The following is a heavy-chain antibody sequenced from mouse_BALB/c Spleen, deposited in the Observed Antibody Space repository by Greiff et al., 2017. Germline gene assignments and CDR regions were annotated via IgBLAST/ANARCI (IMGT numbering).Heavy chain of an antibody. J-gene: IGHJ2*01. CDR3: TSSLLRLREEYYFDY. V-gene: IGHV1-5*01. CDR1: GYSFTSYW. CDR2: IYPGNSDT. D-gene: IGHD1-2*01. Sequence: EVQLQQSGTVLARPGASVKMSCKASGYSFTSYWMHWVKQRPGQGLEWIGAIYPGNSDTSYNQKFKGKAKLTAVTSASTAYMELSSLTNEDSAVYYCTSSLLRLREEYYFDYWGQGTTLTVSS.